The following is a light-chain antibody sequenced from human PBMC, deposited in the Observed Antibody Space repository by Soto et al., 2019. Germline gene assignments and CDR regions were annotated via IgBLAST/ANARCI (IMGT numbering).Light chain of an antibody. CDR3: QQRNVWPPVT. CDR2: DAS. V-gene: IGKV3D-20*02. CDR1: QSVSSSY. J-gene: IGKJ5*01. Sequence: EIVFTQSPGTLSLSPGERATLSCRASQSVSSSYLAWYQHKPGQAPRLLIFDASQRATGIPARFRGSGSGTDFTLSISSLEPEDSAVYYCQQRNVWPPVTFGQGTRLEIK.